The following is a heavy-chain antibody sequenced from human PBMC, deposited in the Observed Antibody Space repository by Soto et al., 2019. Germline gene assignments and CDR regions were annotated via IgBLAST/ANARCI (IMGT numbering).Heavy chain of an antibody. J-gene: IGHJ4*02. CDR2: ISGSGDYT. D-gene: IGHD7-27*01. CDR1: GFTFNTYA. Sequence: GGSLRLSCAASGFTFNTYAMTWVPQAPGKGLEWVSSISGSGDYTYYADSVKGRFTISRDNSKNTLYLQINSLRAEDTAIYYCVKVWDGGHWVIDYWGRGTLVTVSS. V-gene: IGHV3-23*01. CDR3: VKVWDGGHWVIDY.